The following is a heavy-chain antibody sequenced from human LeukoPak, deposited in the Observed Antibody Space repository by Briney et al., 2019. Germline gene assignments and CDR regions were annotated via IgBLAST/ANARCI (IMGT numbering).Heavy chain of an antibody. CDR3: AREPRHYDLGNYYLPYYYYCKDV. CDR2: ITTIFGTA. Sequence: SLKVSRATSVDTFRSYAISSVRQAPGERVEWVGGITTIFGTAKTAQKFQGIVTLTADKPTSIASMELSSLRSEDTAVYYCAREPRHYDLGNYYLPYYYYCKDVWGKGTTVTVSS. V-gene: IGHV1-69*06. J-gene: IGHJ6*03. D-gene: IGHD3-10*01. CDR1: VDTFRSYA.